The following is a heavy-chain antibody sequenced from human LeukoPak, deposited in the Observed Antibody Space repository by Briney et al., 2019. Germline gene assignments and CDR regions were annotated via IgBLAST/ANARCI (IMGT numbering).Heavy chain of an antibody. CDR2: IYTSGST. CDR1: GGSISSYY. V-gene: IGHV4-4*07. Sequence: SETLSLTCTVSGGSISSYYWSWIRQPAGKGLEWIGRIYTSGSTNYNPSLKSRVTMSVDTSKNQFSLKLSSVTAADTAVYYCARDRIAAAGYYYGMDVWGHGTTVTVSS. CDR3: ARDRIAAAGYYYGMDV. D-gene: IGHD6-13*01. J-gene: IGHJ6*02.